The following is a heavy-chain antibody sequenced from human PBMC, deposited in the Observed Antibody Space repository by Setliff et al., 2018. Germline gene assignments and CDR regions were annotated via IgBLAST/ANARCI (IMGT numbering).Heavy chain of an antibody. Sequence: EASVKVSCKTSGYTFSDYGITWVRQAPGQGLEWMGWISAYSGKAYYAQKLQDRATMTTDTSAATAYLDLRSLRSDDTAVYFCSRLVRFCTRTACQRLSGDDYWGQGTLVTVSS. J-gene: IGHJ4*02. CDR2: ISAYSGKA. V-gene: IGHV1-18*01. CDR3: SRLVRFCTRTACQRLSGDDY. CDR1: GYTFSDYG. D-gene: IGHD6-13*01.